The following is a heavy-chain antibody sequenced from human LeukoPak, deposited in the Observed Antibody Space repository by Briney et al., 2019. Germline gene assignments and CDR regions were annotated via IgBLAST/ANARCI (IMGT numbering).Heavy chain of an antibody. V-gene: IGHV3-30*02. CDR1: GFAFSSYG. CDR2: IHYDSTTE. CDR3: AGITYYAFDI. J-gene: IGHJ3*02. D-gene: IGHD3-10*01. Sequence: PGGSLRLSCAASGFAFSSYGMHWVRQAPGKGLEWVAYIHYDSTTEDYADSVKGRFTISRDNSKNTLYLQMNSLRAADTAVYYCAGITYYAFDIWGQGTMVTVSS.